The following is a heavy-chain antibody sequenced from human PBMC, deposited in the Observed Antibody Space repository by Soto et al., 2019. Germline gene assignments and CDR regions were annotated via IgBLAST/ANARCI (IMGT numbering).Heavy chain of an antibody. J-gene: IGHJ3*01. Sequence: GGSLRLSCEGSGFNFRNFDMIWVRQAPGKGLEWVSSVSGSSSYIYYADSVKGRFTVSRDNANNLVFLQMNGLRPEDTAMYYCARDLRGHYGPWGQGTMVTVSS. D-gene: IGHD4-17*01. V-gene: IGHV3-21*06. CDR2: VSGSSSYI. CDR3: ARDLRGHYGP. CDR1: GFNFRNFD.